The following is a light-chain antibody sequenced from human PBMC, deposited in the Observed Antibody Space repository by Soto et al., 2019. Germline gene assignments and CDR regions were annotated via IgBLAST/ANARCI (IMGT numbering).Light chain of an antibody. CDR2: GAS. J-gene: IGKJ2*01. CDR1: QSVSNN. CDR3: QQYNDWPPYT. V-gene: IGKV3-15*01. Sequence: EIVMTQSPATLSVSPGERATLSCRASQSVSNNLAWYQQKPDQAPRFLIYGASTRATGIPARFSGSGSGTEFTLTISSLQSEDFAVYYCQQYNDWPPYTFGQGTKLEIK.